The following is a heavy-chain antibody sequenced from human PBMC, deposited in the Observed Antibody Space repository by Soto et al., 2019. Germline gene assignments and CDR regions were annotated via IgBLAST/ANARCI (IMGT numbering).Heavy chain of an antibody. J-gene: IGHJ5*02. CDR3: ARERPDGSRLVP. CDR2: IYYSGRT. CDR1: CGPINRRSYY. Sequence: WETRSITRSILCGPINRRSYYWGSPGEPPGKGLEWIGSIYYSGRTYYNPSLKNRVTISVDTSKNQFSLKLSSGTAADTAVYYCARERPDGSRLVPWGQGTLVTVS. D-gene: IGHD6-13*01. V-gene: IGHV4-39*02.